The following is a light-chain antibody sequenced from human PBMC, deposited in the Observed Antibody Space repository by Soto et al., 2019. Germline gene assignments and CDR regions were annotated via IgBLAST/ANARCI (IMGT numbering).Light chain of an antibody. Sequence: DIQMTQSPSSLSASVRDRVTITCRASQSISSYLNWYQQKPGKAPKLLIYAAFSLQSGVPSRFSGSGSGTDFTLTISSLQPEDFATYYCQQSYSTPSITFGQGTRLEIK. CDR1: QSISSY. CDR2: AAF. J-gene: IGKJ5*01. V-gene: IGKV1-39*01. CDR3: QQSYSTPSIT.